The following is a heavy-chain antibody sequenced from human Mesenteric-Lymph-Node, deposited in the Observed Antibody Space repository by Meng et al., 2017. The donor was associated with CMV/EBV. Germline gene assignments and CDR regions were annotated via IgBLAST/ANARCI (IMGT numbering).Heavy chain of an antibody. CDR2: IYYSGST. CDR1: DGSISSYY. V-gene: IGHV4-59*05. Sequence: SETLSLTCSVSDGSISSYYWSWIRQPPGKGLEWIGSIYYSGSTYYNPSRKSRVTISVDTSKNQFSLKLSSVTAADTAVYYCARLRRYSSSWYPTGDYFDYWGQGTLVTVSS. CDR3: ARLRRYSSSWYPTGDYFDY. J-gene: IGHJ4*02. D-gene: IGHD6-13*01.